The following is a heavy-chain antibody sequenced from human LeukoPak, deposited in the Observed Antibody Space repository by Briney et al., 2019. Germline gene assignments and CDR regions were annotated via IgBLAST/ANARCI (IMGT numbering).Heavy chain of an antibody. D-gene: IGHD6-19*01. CDR1: GGSFSGYY. CDR3: ASLSSGWYGDFDY. Sequence: SETLSLTCAVYGGSFSGYYWSWIRQPLGKGLEWIGEINHSGSTNYNPSLKSRVTISVDTSKNQFSLKLSSVTAADTAVYYCASLSSGWYGDFDYWGQGTLVTVSS. V-gene: IGHV4-34*01. CDR2: INHSGST. J-gene: IGHJ4*02.